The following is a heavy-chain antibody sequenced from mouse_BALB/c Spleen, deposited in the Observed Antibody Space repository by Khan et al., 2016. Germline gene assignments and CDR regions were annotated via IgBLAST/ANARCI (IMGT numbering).Heavy chain of an antibody. CDR2: LNPSSGYT. CDR3: ARDRIDY. CDR1: GYTFTSYW. Sequence: QVRLQQSGAELANPGASVKMSCKASGYTFTSYWMHWVKQRPGQGLEWIGYLNPSSGYTEYNQNFRDKATFTADKSSSTAYMQLSSLTSEDSAVYYCARDRIDYWGQGTTLTVSS. V-gene: IGHV1-7*01. J-gene: IGHJ2*01.